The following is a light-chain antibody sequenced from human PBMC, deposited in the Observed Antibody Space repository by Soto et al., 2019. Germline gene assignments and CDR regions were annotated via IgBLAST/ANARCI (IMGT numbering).Light chain of an antibody. J-gene: IGKJ4*01. V-gene: IGKV3-15*01. CDR1: QNLRRS. CDR2: NSF. Sequence: MVMTQSPATLSVSPGEGDTLSCSASQNLRRSLAWYQQKPGQPPRLLIYNSFTRAAGVAARFSGSGSGTDFTLTIPSLPNDDSAVYFCQQYENWPPVTFGGGTKVDIK. CDR3: QQYENWPPVT.